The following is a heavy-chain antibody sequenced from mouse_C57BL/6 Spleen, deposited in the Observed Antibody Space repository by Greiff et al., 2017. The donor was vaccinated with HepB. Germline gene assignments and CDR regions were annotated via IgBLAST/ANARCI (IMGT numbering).Heavy chain of an antibody. CDR1: GFTFSDYG. J-gene: IGHJ1*03. V-gene: IGHV5-17*01. Sequence: EVKLVESGGGLVKPGGSLKLSCAASGFTFSDYGMHWVRQAPEKGLEWVAYISSGSSTNYYADTVKGRFTISRDNAKNTLFLQMTSLRSEDTAMYYCAGGGRPYWYFDVWGTGTTVTVSS. CDR2: ISSGSSTN. CDR3: AGGGRPYWYFDV.